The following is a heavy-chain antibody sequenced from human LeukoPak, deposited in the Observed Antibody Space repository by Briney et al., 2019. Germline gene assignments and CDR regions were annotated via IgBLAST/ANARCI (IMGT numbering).Heavy chain of an antibody. CDR2: IKRKSDGGTT. J-gene: IGHJ3*02. D-gene: IGHD6-19*01. V-gene: IGHV3-15*01. Sequence: GSLRLSCAASGFTLSNAWMSWVRQAPGKGLEWVGRIKRKSDGGTTDYAAPVKGRFTISRDDSKNALYLQMNSLETEDTAVYYCTTEYRHSSGWYGAFDIWGQGTIVTVSS. CDR3: TTEYRHSSGWYGAFDI. CDR1: GFTLSNAW.